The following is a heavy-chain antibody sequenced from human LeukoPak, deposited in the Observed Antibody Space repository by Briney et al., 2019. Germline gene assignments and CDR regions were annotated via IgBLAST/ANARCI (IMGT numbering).Heavy chain of an antibody. CDR2: IKEDESEI. J-gene: IGHJ4*02. Sequence: GGSLRLSCVGTGFTFNNYWMTWVRQAPGKGLEWVANIKEDESEIYYVDSVQGRFTISRDNTKNSVYLQMNSLRAEDTAVYYCAGSSGCLFDYWGQGTLVAVSS. D-gene: IGHD3-22*01. CDR3: AGSSGCLFDY. CDR1: GFTFNNYW. V-gene: IGHV3-7*01.